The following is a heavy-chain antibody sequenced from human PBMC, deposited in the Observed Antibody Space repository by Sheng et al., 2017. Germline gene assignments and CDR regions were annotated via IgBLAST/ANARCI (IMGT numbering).Heavy chain of an antibody. J-gene: IGHJ4*02. V-gene: IGHV3-30*04. CDR3: ARGDRDV. CDR2: ISFDGSNK. Sequence: QVQLVESGGGVVQPGRSLRLSCAASGFTFSNYALHWVRQAPGKGLEWVAVISFDGSNKYYTDSVKGRFTISRDNSKNTLYLQMNSLRAEDTAVYYCARGDRDVWGQG. CDR1: GFTFSNYA. D-gene: IGHD3-16*01.